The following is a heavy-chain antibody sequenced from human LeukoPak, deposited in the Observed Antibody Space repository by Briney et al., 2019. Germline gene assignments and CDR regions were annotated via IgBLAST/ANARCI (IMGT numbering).Heavy chain of an antibody. D-gene: IGHD2/OR15-2a*01. V-gene: IGHV4-59*01. Sequence: SETLSLTYTVSGGSISSYYWSWIRQPPGKGLEWTGYIYYSGRTNYNPSLKSRVTISVDTSKNQFSLKLSSVTAADTAVYYCARGPNRYYFDYWGQGTLVTVSS. CDR2: IYYSGRT. CDR1: GGSISSYY. J-gene: IGHJ4*02. CDR3: ARGPNRYYFDY.